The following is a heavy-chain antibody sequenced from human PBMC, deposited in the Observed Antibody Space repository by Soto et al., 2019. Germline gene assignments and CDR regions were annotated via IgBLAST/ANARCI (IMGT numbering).Heavy chain of an antibody. CDR1: GFTLSSYS. Sequence: VGSLRLSGAASGFTLSSYSMNWVCQARGKGLEWVPSISSSSSYIYYADSLKGRFTISRDNAENSLYLQMNSLRAEDTAVYYCARVDCSGTSCYYFGMDVWGQGTTVTVSS. CDR3: ARVDCSGTSCYYFGMDV. J-gene: IGHJ6*02. D-gene: IGHD2-2*01. CDR2: ISSSSSYI. V-gene: IGHV3-21*01.